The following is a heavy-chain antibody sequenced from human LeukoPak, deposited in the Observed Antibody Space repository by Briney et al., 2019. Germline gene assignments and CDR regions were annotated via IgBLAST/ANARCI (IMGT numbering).Heavy chain of an antibody. V-gene: IGHV3-30*18. CDR2: ISYDGSNK. Sequence: GGSLRLSCAASGFTFSDYGMHWARQAPGKGLEWVAVISYDGSNKYYADSVKGRFTISRDNSKNTLYLQMNSLRAEDTAVYYCAKGDCGGDCYSGYWGQGTLVTVSS. J-gene: IGHJ4*02. CDR1: GFTFSDYG. CDR3: AKGDCGGDCYSGY. D-gene: IGHD2-21*02.